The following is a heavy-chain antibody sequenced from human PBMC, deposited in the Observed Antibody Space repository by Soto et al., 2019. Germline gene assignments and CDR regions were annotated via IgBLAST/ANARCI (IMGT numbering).Heavy chain of an antibody. D-gene: IGHD1-26*01. CDR1: GFTFSRYA. CDR2: ISYDGRNK. CDR3: ATDAGYSGSYFGQAYLSFLVEY. J-gene: IGHJ4*02. Sequence: PGGSLRLSCAASGFTFSRYAMHWVRQAPGKGLEWVAVISYDGRNKYYADSVKGRFTISRDNSKNTRYLQMNSLRAEDTAVYYCATDAGYSGSYFGQAYLSFLVEYWGQGTLVTVSS. V-gene: IGHV3-30*04.